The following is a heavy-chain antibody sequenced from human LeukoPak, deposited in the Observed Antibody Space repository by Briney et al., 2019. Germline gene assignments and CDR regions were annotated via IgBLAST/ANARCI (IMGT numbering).Heavy chain of an antibody. Sequence: HPGGSLRLSCAASGFTFSSYWMNWARQAPGKGLEWVASINHNGNVNYYVDSVKGRFTISRDNAKNSLYLQMSNLRAEDTDVYFCARGAGLDVWGQGATVTVSS. CDR1: GFTFSSYW. CDR2: INHNGNVN. J-gene: IGHJ6*02. D-gene: IGHD3-16*01. V-gene: IGHV3-7*03. CDR3: ARGAGLDV.